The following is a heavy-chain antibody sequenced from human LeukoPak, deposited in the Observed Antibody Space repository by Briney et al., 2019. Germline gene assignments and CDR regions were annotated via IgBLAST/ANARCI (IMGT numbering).Heavy chain of an antibody. D-gene: IGHD2-21*01. CDR3: ARDAYFAL. Sequence: SGGSLRLSCAASGFTFSTYWMSGVRQAPGKGLEWVANIKQDGSEKYYLDSVKGRLTISRDNAKNSLYLQMNSLRAEDTAMYYCARDAYFALWGRGTLVTVSS. V-gene: IGHV3-7*04. CDR2: IKQDGSEK. CDR1: GFTFSTYW. J-gene: IGHJ2*01.